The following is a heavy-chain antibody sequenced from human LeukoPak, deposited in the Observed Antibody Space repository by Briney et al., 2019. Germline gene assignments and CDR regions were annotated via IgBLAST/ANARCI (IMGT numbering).Heavy chain of an antibody. CDR2: ISSSGSNI. V-gene: IGHV3-48*03. Sequence: GGPLRLSCAASGFTFSSYEMNWVRQAPGKGVEGVSYISSSGSNIYYADSVKGRFTISRDNAKNSLFLQMNSLRADDTAVYYCARDGSSGYYYGLYYYYYYYMDVWGKGTTVTISS. CDR3: ARDGSSGYYYGLYYYYYYYMDV. J-gene: IGHJ6*03. D-gene: IGHD3-22*01. CDR1: GFTFSSYE.